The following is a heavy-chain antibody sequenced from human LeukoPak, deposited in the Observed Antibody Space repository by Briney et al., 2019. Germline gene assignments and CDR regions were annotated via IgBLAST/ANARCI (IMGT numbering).Heavy chain of an antibody. CDR1: GYTFTGYY. V-gene: IGHV1-2*02. Sequence: ASVKVSFKASGYTFTGYYMHWVRQAPGQGLEWMGWINPNSGGTNYAQKFQGRVTMTRDTSISTAYMELSRLRSDDTAVYYCARSQADIVVVPALPWGQGTLVTVSS. J-gene: IGHJ5*02. CDR2: INPNSGGT. CDR3: ARSQADIVVVPALP. D-gene: IGHD2-2*01.